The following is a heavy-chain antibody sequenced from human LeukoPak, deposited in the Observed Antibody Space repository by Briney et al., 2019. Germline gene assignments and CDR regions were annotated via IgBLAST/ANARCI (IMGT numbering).Heavy chain of an antibody. V-gene: IGHV3-30-3*01. J-gene: IGHJ6*02. CDR1: GFTFSSYA. D-gene: IGHD2-21*02. Sequence: PGGSLRPSCAASGFTFSSYAMHWVRQAPGKGLEWVAVISYDGSNKYYADSVKGRFTISRDNSKNTLYLQMNSLRAEDTAVYYCARDRVYCGGDCSVGMDVWGQGTTVTVSS. CDR3: ARDRVYCGGDCSVGMDV. CDR2: ISYDGSNK.